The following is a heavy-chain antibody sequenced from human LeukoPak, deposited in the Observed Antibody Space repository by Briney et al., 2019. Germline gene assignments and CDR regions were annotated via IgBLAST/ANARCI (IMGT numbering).Heavy chain of an antibody. D-gene: IGHD3-22*01. J-gene: IGHJ6*02. CDR3: ARDQENSSGYYYGMDV. V-gene: IGHV6-1*01. CDR1: GDSLSSNSAA. Sequence: SQTLSLTCAISGDSLSSNSAAWNWIRQSPSRGLEWLGRTYYRSKWYNDYAVSVKSRITINPDTSKNQFSLQLNSVTPEDTAVYFCARDQENSSGYYYGMDVWGQGTTVTVSS. CDR2: TYYRSKWYN.